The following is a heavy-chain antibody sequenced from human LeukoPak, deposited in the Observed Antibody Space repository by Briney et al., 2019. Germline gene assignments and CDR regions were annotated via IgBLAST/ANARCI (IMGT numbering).Heavy chain of an antibody. CDR1: GGSFSGYY. V-gene: IGHV4-34*01. CDR3: ARLGSRDGYNFYFDL. Sequence: SETLSLTCAVYGGSFSGYYWSWIRQPPGKGLEWIGEINHSGSTNYNPSLKSRVTISVDTSKNQFSLKLSSVTAADTAVYYCARLGSRDGYNFYFDLWGRGTLVTVSS. J-gene: IGHJ2*01. D-gene: IGHD5-24*01. CDR2: INHSGST.